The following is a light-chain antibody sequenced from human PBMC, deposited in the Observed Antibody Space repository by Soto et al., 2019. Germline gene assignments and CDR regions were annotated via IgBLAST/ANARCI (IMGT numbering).Light chain of an antibody. V-gene: IGKV3-20*01. CDR3: QQYVSSPPT. J-gene: IGKJ4*01. CDR1: QSVSSTY. Sequence: EIALTQSPGTLSLSPGERGTLSCRASQSVSSTYLAWYQQKPGQAPRLLIYGASNRATGIPDRFSGSGSGTDFTLTITRLEPEDFAVYYCQQYVSSPPTFGGGTNVEIK. CDR2: GAS.